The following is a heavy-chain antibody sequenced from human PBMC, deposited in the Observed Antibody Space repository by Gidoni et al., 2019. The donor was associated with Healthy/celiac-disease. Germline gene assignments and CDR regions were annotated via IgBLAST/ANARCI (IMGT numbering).Heavy chain of an antibody. V-gene: IGHV3-13*01. CDR3: ARGGQGSGYDSPLDY. J-gene: IGHJ4*02. CDR2: IGTAGDT. D-gene: IGHD5-12*01. Sequence: EVQLVESGGGLVQPGGSLRLSCAASGFTFSSYDMHWVRQATGKGLEWVSAIGTAGDTYYPGSVKGRFTISRENAKNSLYLQMNSLRAGDTAVYYCARGGQGSGYDSPLDYWGQGTLVTVSS. CDR1: GFTFSSYD.